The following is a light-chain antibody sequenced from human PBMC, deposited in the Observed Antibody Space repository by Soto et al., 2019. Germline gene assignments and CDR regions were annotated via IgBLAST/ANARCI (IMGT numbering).Light chain of an antibody. J-gene: IGLJ1*01. CDR2: SNN. Sequence: QSVLTQPPSASGPPGQRATISCSGSSSNTGSNTVNWYQQLPGTAPKLLIYSNNQRPSGVPDRFSGSKSGTSASLAISGLQSADEAHYYCAAWDDSLSGRYVFGSGTKVTV. CDR1: SSNTGSNT. V-gene: IGLV1-44*01. CDR3: AAWDDSLSGRYV.